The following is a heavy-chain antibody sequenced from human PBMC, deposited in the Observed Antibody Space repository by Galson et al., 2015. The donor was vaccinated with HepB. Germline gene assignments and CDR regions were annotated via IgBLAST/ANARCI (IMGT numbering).Heavy chain of an antibody. J-gene: IGHJ4*02. CDR2: IYSGGTT. CDR1: WFSVSTNF. CDR3: ARAPTITTNYDY. D-gene: IGHD4-11*01. Sequence: SLRLSCAASWFSVSTNFLSWVRQAPGKGLEWVSIIYSGGTTFYADSVRGRFTISRDDSKNTIYLQMDSLRADDTAVYYCARAPTITTNYDYWGQGTLVTVSS. V-gene: IGHV3-53*01.